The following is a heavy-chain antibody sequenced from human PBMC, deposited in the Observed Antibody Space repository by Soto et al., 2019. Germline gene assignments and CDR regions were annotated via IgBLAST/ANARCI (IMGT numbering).Heavy chain of an antibody. Sequence: QMHLQQSGPGLVKPSETLSLTCTVSGSSMSSSAYYWGWFRQPPGKGLEWIGSVYYTGITDSKSSMESRVSISADTSKNQFSLRLTSLSAADTAIYFCARQGRPGYCTGGNCYPTFDIWGPGTMVTVSS. CDR2: VYYTGIT. V-gene: IGHV4-39*01. J-gene: IGHJ3*02. CDR3: ARQGRPGYCTGGNCYPTFDI. CDR1: GSSMSSSAYY. D-gene: IGHD2-15*01.